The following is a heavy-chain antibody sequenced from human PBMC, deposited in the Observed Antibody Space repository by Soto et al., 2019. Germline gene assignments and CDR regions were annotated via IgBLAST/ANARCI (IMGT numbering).Heavy chain of an antibody. V-gene: IGHV3-30*18. D-gene: IGHD2-21*02. CDR2: ISHDGANK. CDR1: GFTFSAYG. J-gene: IGHJ6*02. Sequence: QVQLVESGGGVVQPGRSLRLSCTPSGFTFSAYGMHWVRQAPGKGLEWVAAISHDGANKYYGDSVRGRFTISRDNSKNTLYLQMNTLRNEDTAVYYCAKESRSSAVTATRVYGMDVWGQGPRSPSP. CDR3: AKESRSSAVTATRVYGMDV.